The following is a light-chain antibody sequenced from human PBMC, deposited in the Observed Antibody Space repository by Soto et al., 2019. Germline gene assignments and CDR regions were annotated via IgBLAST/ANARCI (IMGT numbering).Light chain of an antibody. CDR3: LQYYNFSWT. CDR1: QDIRNT. J-gene: IGKJ1*01. CDR2: AAS. Sequence: AIQITNSPSSLSASVGDRVAISSPANQDIRNTLAWYQQKPGEAPKLLIFAASNLQSGVPSRFSGSGSVTDFPLAITGLQAEDFATYYCLQYYNFSWTFGQGTKVDI. V-gene: IGKV1-6*01.